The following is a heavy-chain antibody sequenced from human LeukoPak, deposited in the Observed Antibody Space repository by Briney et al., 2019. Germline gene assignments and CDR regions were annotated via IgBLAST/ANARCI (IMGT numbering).Heavy chain of an antibody. CDR1: GGSISSHY. J-gene: IGHJ6*03. CDR2: IYHSGTA. D-gene: IGHD3-3*01. V-gene: IGHV4-59*11. CDR3: ARAYDDDYYYYMDV. Sequence: SETLSLTCTVSGGSISSHYWSWIRQPPGKGLEWIGQIYHSGTANYNPSLKSRVTISVDTSKDQFSLKLTSVTAADTAVYYCARAYDDDYYYYMDVWGKGTTVTVSS.